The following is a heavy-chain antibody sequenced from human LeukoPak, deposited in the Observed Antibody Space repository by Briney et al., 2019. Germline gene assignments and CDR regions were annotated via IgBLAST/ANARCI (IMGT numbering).Heavy chain of an antibody. D-gene: IGHD5-12*01. CDR3: ARDGYSGYDLGDDLDY. V-gene: IGHV1-2*06. Sequence: GASVKVSCKASGYTFTGYYMHWVRQAPGQGLEWMGRINPNSGGTSYAQKFQGRVTMTRDTSTSTVYMELSSLRSEDTAVYYCARDGYSGYDLGDDLDYWGQGTLVTVSS. CDR2: INPNSGGT. CDR1: GYTFTGYY. J-gene: IGHJ4*02.